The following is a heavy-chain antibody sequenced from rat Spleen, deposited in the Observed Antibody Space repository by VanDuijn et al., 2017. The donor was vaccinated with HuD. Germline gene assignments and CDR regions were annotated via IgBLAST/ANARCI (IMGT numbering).Heavy chain of an antibody. J-gene: IGHJ4*01. Sequence: QVQVKESGPGLVQPSQTLSLTCTVSGFLLTSNSVSWVRQPPGKGLEWMGVIWSNGGTDYNSAIKSRLSISRDTSKSQVFLKMNSLQPEDTGTYYCARHVSKHSEGYVMDAWGQGASVTVSS. D-gene: IGHD1-11*01. CDR1: GFLLTSNS. CDR2: IWSNGGT. CDR3: ARHVSKHSEGYVMDA. V-gene: IGHV2-1*01.